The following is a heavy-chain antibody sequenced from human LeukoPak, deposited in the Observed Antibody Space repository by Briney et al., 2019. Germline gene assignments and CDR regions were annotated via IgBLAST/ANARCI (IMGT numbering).Heavy chain of an antibody. Sequence: NASETLSLTCTVSGGSISSYYWSWIRQPPGKGLEWIGYIYYSGSTNYNPSLKSRVTISVDTSKNQFSLKLSSVTAADTAVYYCAREWFGEPDWFDPWGQGTLVTVSS. D-gene: IGHD3-10*01. CDR1: GGSISSYY. J-gene: IGHJ5*02. V-gene: IGHV4-59*01. CDR2: IYYSGST. CDR3: AREWFGEPDWFDP.